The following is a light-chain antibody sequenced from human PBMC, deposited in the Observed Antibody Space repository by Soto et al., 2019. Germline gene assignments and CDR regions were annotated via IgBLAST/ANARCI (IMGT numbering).Light chain of an antibody. V-gene: IGLV2-14*01. CDR1: ISDVGGYNY. J-gene: IGLJ2*01. CDR2: EVS. CDR3: SSYTSSSTVV. Sequence: QSALTQPASVSGSPGQSITISCTGTISDVGGYNYVSWYQQHPGKAPKLMIYEVSNRPSGVPNRFSGSKSGNTASLTISGLQAEDEADYYCSSYTSSSTVVFGGGTKVTVL.